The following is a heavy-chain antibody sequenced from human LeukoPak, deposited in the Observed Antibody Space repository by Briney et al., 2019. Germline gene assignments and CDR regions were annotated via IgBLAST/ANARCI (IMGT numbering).Heavy chain of an antibody. J-gene: IGHJ3*02. D-gene: IGHD1-26*01. CDR1: GFTFSSYS. CDR2: ISSSSSYI. V-gene: IGHV3-21*04. Sequence: GGSLRLSCAASGFTFSSYSMNWVRQAPGKGLEWVSSISSSSSYIYYADSVKGRFTISRDNAKNSLYLQMNSLRAEDTAFYYCAKPFSRGSFVGFDIWGQGTMVTVSS. CDR3: AKPFSRGSFVGFDI.